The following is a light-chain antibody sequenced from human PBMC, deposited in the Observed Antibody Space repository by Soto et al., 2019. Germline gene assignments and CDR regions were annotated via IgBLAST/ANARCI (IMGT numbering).Light chain of an antibody. J-gene: IGKJ1*01. CDR3: HQYSVFPWT. CDR2: DAS. CDR1: QSIGLW. Sequence: DVQMTQSPSTLSASVGDRVTITCRASQSIGLWLAWYQEKPGKAPKPLVYDASSLQTGVSSRFSGSGSGTVFTLPISNLKPDDFATYSCHQYSVFPWTFGQGTKVEIK. V-gene: IGKV1-5*01.